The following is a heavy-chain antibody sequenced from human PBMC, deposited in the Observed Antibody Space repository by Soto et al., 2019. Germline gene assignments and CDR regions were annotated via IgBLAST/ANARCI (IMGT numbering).Heavy chain of an antibody. CDR3: ARVAGDFWSVPGPDP. CDR1: GYTFTSYG. CDR2: ISAYNGNT. J-gene: IGHJ5*02. V-gene: IGHV1-18*01. Sequence: GASVKVSCKASGYTFTSYGISWVRQAPGQGLEWMGWISAYNGNTNYAQKLQGRVTMTTDTSTSTAYMELRSLRSDDTAVYYCARVAGDFWSVPGPDPWGQGTLVTVS. D-gene: IGHD3-3*01.